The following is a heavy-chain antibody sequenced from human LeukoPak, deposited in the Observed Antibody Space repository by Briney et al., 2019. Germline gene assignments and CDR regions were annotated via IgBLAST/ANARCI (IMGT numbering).Heavy chain of an antibody. J-gene: IGHJ4*02. Sequence: SETLSLTCTVSGGSISSGYYWGWIRQPPGKGLEWIGSIYHSGSTYYNPSLKSRVTISVDTSKNQFSLKLSSVTAADTAVYYCARSSITIFGVVIEYYFDYWGQGTLVTVSS. CDR1: GGSISSGYY. V-gene: IGHV4-38-2*02. CDR2: IYHSGST. CDR3: ARSSITIFGVVIEYYFDY. D-gene: IGHD3-3*01.